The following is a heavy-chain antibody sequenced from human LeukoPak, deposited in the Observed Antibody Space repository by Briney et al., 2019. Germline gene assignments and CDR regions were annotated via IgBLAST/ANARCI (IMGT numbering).Heavy chain of an antibody. Sequence: SETLSLTCTVSGGSISSYYWSWIRQPPGKGLEWIGYIYYSGSTNYNPSLKSRVTISVDTSKNQFSLKLSSVTAADTAVYYCARGRLAARRSIPSSFGYWGQGTLVTVSS. CDR3: ARGRLAARRSIPSSFGY. CDR1: GGSISSYY. V-gene: IGHV4-59*01. D-gene: IGHD6-6*01. CDR2: IYYSGST. J-gene: IGHJ4*02.